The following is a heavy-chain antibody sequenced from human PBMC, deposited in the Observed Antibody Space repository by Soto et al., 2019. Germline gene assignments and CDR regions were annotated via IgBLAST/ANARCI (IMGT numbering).Heavy chain of an antibody. V-gene: IGHV2-5*01. Sequence: ITLKESGPTLVKPTQTLTLTCTVTGLSLTSGVVGVGWIRRPPGEALEWLALIYWNEDQYYNPSLRNTLTITGDNSKNQVFPTKTNMDPVVTATYCCEYRLPGPSGYDVWGQGTTVTVSS. CDR3: EYRLPGPSGYDV. J-gene: IGHJ6*02. CDR2: IYWNEDQ. CDR1: GLSLTSGVVG. D-gene: IGHD6-6*01.